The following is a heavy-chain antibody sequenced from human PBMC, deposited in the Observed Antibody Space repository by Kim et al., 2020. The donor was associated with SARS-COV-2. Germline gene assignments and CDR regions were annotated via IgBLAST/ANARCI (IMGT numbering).Heavy chain of an antibody. CDR3: ASLNRDGYNWDY. CDR2: IYHSGST. V-gene: IGHV4-4*02. J-gene: IGHJ4*02. Sequence: SETLSLTCAVSGGSISSSNWWSWVRQPPGKGLEWIGEIYHSGSTNYNPSLKSRVTISVDKSKNQFSLKLSSVTAADTAVYYCASLNRDGYNWDYWGQGTLVTVSS. CDR1: GGSISSSNW. D-gene: IGHD5-12*01.